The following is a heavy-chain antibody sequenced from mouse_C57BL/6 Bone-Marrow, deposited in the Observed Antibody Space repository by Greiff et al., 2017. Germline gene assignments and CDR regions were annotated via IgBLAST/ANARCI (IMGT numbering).Heavy chain of an antibody. CDR3: ERVSYYYGSSYVYWYYDV. J-gene: IGHJ1*03. V-gene: IGHV1-54*01. D-gene: IGHD1-1*01. Sequence: QVQLLQSGAELVRPGTSVKVSCKASGYAFTDYFIEWVKQRPGQGLEWIGVINPGSGGTNYKEKFKGKATLTADKSSSTADMQLSSLSSEDSAVYFCERVSYYYGSSYVYWYYDVWGTGTTVTVSS. CDR2: INPGSGGT. CDR1: GYAFTDYF.